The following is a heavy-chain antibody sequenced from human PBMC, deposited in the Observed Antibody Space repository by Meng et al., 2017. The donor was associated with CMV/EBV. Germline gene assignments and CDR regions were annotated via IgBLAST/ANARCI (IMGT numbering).Heavy chain of an antibody. CDR1: GFTFSDYY. J-gene: IGHJ6*02. Sequence: GESLKISCAASGFTFSDYYMSWIRQAPGKGLEWVSGINWNGGSTGYADSVKGRFTISRDNAKNSLYLQMNSLRAEDTALYYCARDLSPDSSEYYYGMDVWGQGTTVTVSS. CDR3: ARDLSPDSSEYYYGMDV. CDR2: INWNGGST. V-gene: IGHV3-20*04. D-gene: IGHD6-25*01.